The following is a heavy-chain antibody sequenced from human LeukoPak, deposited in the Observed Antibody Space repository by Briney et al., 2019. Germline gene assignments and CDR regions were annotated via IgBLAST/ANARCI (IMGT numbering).Heavy chain of an antibody. CDR3: ARGYYYDGSGYYYSYYFDY. D-gene: IGHD3-22*01. V-gene: IGHV1-18*01. Sequence: GASVKVSCKAAGYTFTSHGFIWLRQAPGQGLEWMGWITVNNGYTKYAQELQGRVTMTTDTSTSTAYMELRSLRSDDTAVYYCARGYYYDGSGYYYSYYFDYWGQGTLVTVSS. CDR2: ITVNNGYT. CDR1: GYTFTSHG. J-gene: IGHJ4*02.